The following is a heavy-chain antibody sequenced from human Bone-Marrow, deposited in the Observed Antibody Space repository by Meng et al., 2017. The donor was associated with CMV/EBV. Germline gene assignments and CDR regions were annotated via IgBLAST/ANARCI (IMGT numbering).Heavy chain of an antibody. V-gene: IGHV1-2*02. CDR3: ARARPRGAAANFDY. J-gene: IGHJ4*02. CDR1: GYTFTGYY. D-gene: IGHD6-13*01. CDR2: INPNSGGT. Sequence: ASVKVSCKASGYTFTGYYMHWVRQAPGQGLEWMGWINPNSGGTNYAQKFQGRVTMTRDTSINTAYMELSRLRSDDTAVYYCARARPRGAAANFDYWGQGTLVTVSS.